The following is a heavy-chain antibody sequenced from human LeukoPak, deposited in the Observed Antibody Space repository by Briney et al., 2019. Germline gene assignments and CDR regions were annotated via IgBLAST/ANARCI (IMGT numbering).Heavy chain of an antibody. CDR3: AKEGQRGSYGVYDDYH. CDR1: GFTFCRVL. V-gene: IGHV3-30*18. Sequence: RRSLRLSCAASGFTFCRVLMHWVRQAPGKGLEVEAVISNDETNKYYTDSVKGRFTISRDNSKNMVYLQMNSLRVEDTAVYYCAKEGQRGSYGVYDDYHWGQGTLVTVSS. CDR2: ISNDETNK. J-gene: IGHJ5*02. D-gene: IGHD5/OR15-5a*01.